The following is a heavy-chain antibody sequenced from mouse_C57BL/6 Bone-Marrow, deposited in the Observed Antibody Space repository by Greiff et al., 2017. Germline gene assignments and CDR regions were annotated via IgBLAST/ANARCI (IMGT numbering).Heavy chain of an antibody. CDR1: GYTFTSYW. CDR2: IDPSDSYT. V-gene: IGHV1-50*01. J-gene: IGHJ2*01. D-gene: IGHD1-1*01. CDR3: ARSDYYGRRHYFDY. Sequence: QVQLKQPGAELVKPGASVKLSCKASGYTFTSYWMQWVKQRPGQGLEWIGEIDPSDSYTNYNQKFKGKATLTVDTSSSTAYMQLSSLTSEDSAVYYCARSDYYGRRHYFDYWGQGTTLTVSS.